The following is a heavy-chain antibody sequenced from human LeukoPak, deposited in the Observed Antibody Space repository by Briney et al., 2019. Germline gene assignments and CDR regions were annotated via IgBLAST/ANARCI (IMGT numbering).Heavy chain of an antibody. V-gene: IGHV1-2*02. CDR2: INPNSGGT. CDR3: ARDPDYYDSSGYGNWFDP. Sequence: ASVKVSCKASGYTFTGYYMHRVRQAPGQGLEWMGWINPNSGGTNYAQKFQGRVTMTRDTSISTAYMELSRLRSDDTAVYYCARDPDYYDSSGYGNWFDPWGQGTLVTVSS. J-gene: IGHJ5*02. D-gene: IGHD3-22*01. CDR1: GYTFTGYY.